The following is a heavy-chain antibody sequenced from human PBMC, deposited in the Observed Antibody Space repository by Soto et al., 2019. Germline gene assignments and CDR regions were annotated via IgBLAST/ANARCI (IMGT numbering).Heavy chain of an antibody. D-gene: IGHD1-1*01. Sequence: EVQLVESGGGLVQPGRPLRLSCAASGFTFDDYAMHWVRQAPGTGLEWVSGISWNSGSIGYADSVKGRFTISRDNAKNSLYLQMNSLRAEDTALYYCAKGGTIGYRFDSWGQGTLVTVSS. CDR2: ISWNSGSI. CDR3: AKGGTIGYRFDS. J-gene: IGHJ4*02. V-gene: IGHV3-9*01. CDR1: GFTFDDYA.